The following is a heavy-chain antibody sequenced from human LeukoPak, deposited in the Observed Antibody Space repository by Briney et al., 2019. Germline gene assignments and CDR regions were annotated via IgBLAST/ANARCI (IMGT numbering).Heavy chain of an antibody. J-gene: IGHJ4*02. D-gene: IGHD2-2*03. CDR2: IIPIFGTA. V-gene: IGHV1-69*01. Sequence: PGESLKISCKGSGYSFTSQWIGWVRQMPGKGLEWMGGIIPIFGTANYAQKFQGRVTITADESTSTAYMELSSLRSEDTAVYYCARDRPSFGYCSSTSCYYHDYWGQGTLVTVSS. CDR1: GYSFTSQW. CDR3: ARDRPSFGYCSSTSCYYHDY.